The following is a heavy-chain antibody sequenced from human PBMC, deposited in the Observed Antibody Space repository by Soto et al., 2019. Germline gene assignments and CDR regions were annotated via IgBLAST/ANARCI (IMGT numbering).Heavy chain of an antibody. J-gene: IGHJ5*02. CDR3: ATVVGAVPS. D-gene: IGHD1-26*01. CDR2: LSAYNGNT. V-gene: IGHV1-18*01. CDR1: GYTFTSYA. Sequence: QIHLVQSGAEVKEPGASVKVSCKTSGYTFTSYAISWGRQAPGQGLEWMGWLSAYNGNTNYAQNHQGRVTVTTDTSTDTAYMELASLRSDDTAVYYCATVVGAVPSWGQGTLVTVSS.